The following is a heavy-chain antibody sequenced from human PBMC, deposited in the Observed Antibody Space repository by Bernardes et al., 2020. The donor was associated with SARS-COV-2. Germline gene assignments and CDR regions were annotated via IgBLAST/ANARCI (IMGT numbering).Heavy chain of an antibody. Sequence: SETLSLTCAVYGGSFSGYYWSWIRQPPGKGLEWIAEINHSGSTNYNSSPKSRVTISVDTSKNQISLKLNSVTAADTAVYYCAGNTPGGMDYWGQGTLVTVSS. D-gene: IGHD3-16*01. CDR3: AGNTPGGMDY. J-gene: IGHJ4*02. V-gene: IGHV4-34*01. CDR2: INHSGST. CDR1: GGSFSGYY.